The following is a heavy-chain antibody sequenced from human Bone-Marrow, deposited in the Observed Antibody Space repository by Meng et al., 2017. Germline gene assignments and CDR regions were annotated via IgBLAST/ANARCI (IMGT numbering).Heavy chain of an antibody. CDR2: IYHSGST. Sequence: AQLEASGPGLVQPPGPLPLTCAVSGGSISSSNWWSWVHQPPGKGLEWIGEIYHSGSTNYNPSLKSRVTISVDKSKNQFSLKLSSVTAADTAVYYCARRVSGSGLTTDWFDPWGQGTLVTVSS. CDR3: ARRVSGSGLTTDWFDP. V-gene: IGHV4-4*03. D-gene: IGHD4-17*01. J-gene: IGHJ5*02. CDR1: GGSISSSNW.